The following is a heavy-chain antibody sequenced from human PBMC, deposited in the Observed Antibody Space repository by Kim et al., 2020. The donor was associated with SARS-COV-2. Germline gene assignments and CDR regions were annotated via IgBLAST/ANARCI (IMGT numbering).Heavy chain of an antibody. D-gene: IGHD3-9*01. J-gene: IGHJ2*01. CDR1: GYTFTGYF. V-gene: IGHV1-2*06. CDR2: INPKSGVT. Sequence: ASVKVSCSASGYTFTGYFMHWVRQAPGQGLEWMGRINPKSGVTNYAQKFQGRVTMTRDTSISTAYMELSSLRSDDTAVYYCATMTGVRSYWYFDFWGRGTLVTVSS. CDR3: ATMTGVRSYWYFDF.